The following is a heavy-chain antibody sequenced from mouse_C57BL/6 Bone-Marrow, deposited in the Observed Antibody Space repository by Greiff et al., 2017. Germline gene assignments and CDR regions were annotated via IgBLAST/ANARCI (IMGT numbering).Heavy chain of an antibody. V-gene: IGHV1-81*01. J-gene: IGHJ2*01. CDR1: GYTFTSYG. Sequence: VKLQQSGAELARPGASVKLSCKASGYTFTSYGISWVKQRTGQGLEWIGEIYPRSGNTYYNEKFKGKATLTADKSSSTAYMELRSLTSEDSAVYFCARSWDYGSSFDYWGQGTTLTVSS. CDR2: IYPRSGNT. D-gene: IGHD1-1*01. CDR3: ARSWDYGSSFDY.